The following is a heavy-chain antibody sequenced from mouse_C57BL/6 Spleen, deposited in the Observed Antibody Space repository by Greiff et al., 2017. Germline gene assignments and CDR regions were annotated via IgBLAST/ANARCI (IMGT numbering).Heavy chain of an antibody. D-gene: IGHD1-1*01. Sequence: VQLKESGAELARPGASVKMSCKASGYTFTSYTMHWVKPRPGQGLEWIGYINPSSGYTKYNQKFKDKATLTADKSSSTAYMQLSSLTSEDSAVYYCARWYYYGSSYWYFDVWGTGTTVTVSS. V-gene: IGHV1-4*01. CDR1: GYTFTSYT. CDR2: INPSSGYT. CDR3: ARWYYYGSSYWYFDV. J-gene: IGHJ1*03.